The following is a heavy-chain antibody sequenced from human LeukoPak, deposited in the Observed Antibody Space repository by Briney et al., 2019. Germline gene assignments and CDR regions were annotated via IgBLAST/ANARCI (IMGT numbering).Heavy chain of an antibody. CDR1: GGSISRYY. CDR2: IYTSGST. Sequence: SETLSLTCTVSGGSISRYYWSWVRQPAGEGLEWIGRIYTSGSTNYNPSLKSRITMSVDTSKNQFSLKLCSVTAAHTAVYYCTRNGDVMTFEYWGQGTLVTVSS. J-gene: IGHJ4*02. CDR3: TRNGDVMTFEY. V-gene: IGHV4-4*07. D-gene: IGHD3-16*01.